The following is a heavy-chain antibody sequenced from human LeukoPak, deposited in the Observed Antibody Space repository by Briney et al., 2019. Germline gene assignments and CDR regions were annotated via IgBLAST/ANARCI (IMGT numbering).Heavy chain of an antibody. CDR3: ATKGLDTWFEF. Sequence: GGSLRLSCAASGFPVNINYMTWVRQAPGKGLEWVSLMYSTGLTYYADSVKGRFTISTDNSKNTLYLQMNSLRVDDTAIYYCATKGLDTWFEFWGQGTLVTVSS. J-gene: IGHJ4*02. CDR2: MYSTGLT. CDR1: GFPVNINY. V-gene: IGHV3-53*01. D-gene: IGHD3-10*01.